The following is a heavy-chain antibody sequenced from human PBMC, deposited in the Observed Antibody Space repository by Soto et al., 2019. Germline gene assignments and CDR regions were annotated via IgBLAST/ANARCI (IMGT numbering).Heavy chain of an antibody. J-gene: IGHJ5*02. D-gene: IGHD5-18*01. Sequence: PSETQSLTCAVSVVSISDSDWWTWVRQSPGKGLEWIGEIHHGGSTHYNPTLKSRVTISVDKSNNQFSLKVRSVTAADTAVYFCARERSYVDKVMVKSNCFDPWGQGTLVTVSS. CDR1: VVSISDSDW. V-gene: IGHV4-4*02. CDR3: ARERSYVDKVMVKSNCFDP. CDR2: IHHGGST.